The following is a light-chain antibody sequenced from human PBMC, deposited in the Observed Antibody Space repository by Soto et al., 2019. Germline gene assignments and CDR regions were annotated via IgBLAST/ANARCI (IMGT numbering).Light chain of an antibody. Sequence: QAVVTQEPSLTVPPGGTVSLTCGSSAGAVTSGHYPYWFQQKPGQAPRTLIYDTNIKHSWTPARFSGSLLGDKAALTLSGAQPEDEAEYYCSLSYNDRQFFGSGTKATVL. CDR3: SLSYNDRQF. J-gene: IGLJ1*01. CDR2: DTN. CDR1: AGAVTSGHY. V-gene: IGLV7-46*01.